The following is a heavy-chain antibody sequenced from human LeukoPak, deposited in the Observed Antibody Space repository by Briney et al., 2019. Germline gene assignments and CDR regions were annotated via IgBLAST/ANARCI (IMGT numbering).Heavy chain of an antibody. CDR2: IYYSGST. Sequence: SETLSLTCTVSGGSISSYYWSWIRQPPGKGLEWIGYIYYSGSTNYNPALKRRVTISGDTSKNQFSLKLSSVTAADTAVYYCARVYCSSTSCPSSYFDYWGQGTLVTVSS. V-gene: IGHV4-59*01. D-gene: IGHD2-2*01. CDR1: GGSISSYY. J-gene: IGHJ4*02. CDR3: ARVYCSSTSCPSSYFDY.